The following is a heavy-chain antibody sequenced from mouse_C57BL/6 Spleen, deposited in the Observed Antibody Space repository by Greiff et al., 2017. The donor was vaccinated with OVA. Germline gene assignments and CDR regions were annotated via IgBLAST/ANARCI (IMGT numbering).Heavy chain of an antibody. CDR2: ISSGGSYT. V-gene: IGHV5-6*01. CDR3: ARHGYYGSSERGAMDY. D-gene: IGHD1-1*01. CDR1: GFTFSSYG. Sequence: EVQRVESGGDLVKPGGSLKLSCAASGFTFSSYGMSWVRQTPDKRLEWVATISSGGSYTYYPDSVKGRFTISRDNAKNTLYLQMSSLKSEDTAMYYCARHGYYGSSERGAMDYWGQGTSVTVSS. J-gene: IGHJ4*01.